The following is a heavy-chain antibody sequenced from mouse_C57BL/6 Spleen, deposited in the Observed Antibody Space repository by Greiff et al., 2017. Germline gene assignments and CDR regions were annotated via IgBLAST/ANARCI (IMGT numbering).Heavy chain of an antibody. CDR2: ISDGGSYT. CDR3: ARDRTTVVATYDY. D-gene: IGHD1-1*01. J-gene: IGHJ2*01. Sequence: EVKLVESGGGLVKPGGSLKLSCAASEFTFSSYAMSWVRQTPEKRLEWVATISDGGSYTYYPDNVKGRFTISRDNAKNNLYLQMSHLKSEDTAMYYCARDRTTVVATYDYWGQGTTLTVSS. CDR1: EFTFSSYA. V-gene: IGHV5-4*01.